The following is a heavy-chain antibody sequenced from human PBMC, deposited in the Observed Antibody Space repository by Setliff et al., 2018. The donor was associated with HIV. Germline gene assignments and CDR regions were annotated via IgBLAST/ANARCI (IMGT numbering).Heavy chain of an antibody. D-gene: IGHD6-6*01. CDR3: ARGFSVYSSSDPLLNWFDP. Sequence: ASVKVSCKASGYTFTRYGISWVRQAPGQGLEWMGWISANNGNTNYAQKLQGRVTITRDTSASTAYMELSSLRSEDTAVYYCARGFSVYSSSDPLLNWFDPWGQGTLVTVSS. CDR2: ISANNGNT. CDR1: GYTFTRYG. J-gene: IGHJ5*02. V-gene: IGHV1-18*01.